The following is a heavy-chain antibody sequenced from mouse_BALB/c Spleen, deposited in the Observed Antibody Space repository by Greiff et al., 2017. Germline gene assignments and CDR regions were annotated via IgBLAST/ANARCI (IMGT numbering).Heavy chain of an antibody. D-gene: IGHD1-2*01. CDR3: ASFITTATAWFAY. Sequence: QVQLQQSGPGLVAPSQSLSITCTVSGFSLTGYGVNWVRQPPGKGLEWLGMIWGDGSTDYNSALKSRLSISKDNSKSQVFLKMNSLQTDDTARYYCASFITTATAWFAYWGQGTLVTVSA. V-gene: IGHV2-6-7*01. CDR2: IWGDGST. CDR1: GFSLTGYG. J-gene: IGHJ3*01.